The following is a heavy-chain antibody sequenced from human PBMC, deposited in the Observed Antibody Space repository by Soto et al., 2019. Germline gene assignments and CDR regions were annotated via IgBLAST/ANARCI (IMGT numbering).Heavy chain of an antibody. CDR1: GFTFSSYA. CDR2: ISGSGGST. J-gene: IGHJ4*02. V-gene: IGHV3-23*01. D-gene: IGHD3-3*01. CDR3: AKTVYYDFWSGPSRFDY. Sequence: EVQLLESGGGLVQPGGSLRLSCAASGFTFSSYAMSWVRQAPGKGLEWVSAISGSGGSTYYADSVKGRFTISRDNSKITLYLQMNSLRAEDTSVYYCAKTVYYDFWSGPSRFDYWGQGTLVTVSS.